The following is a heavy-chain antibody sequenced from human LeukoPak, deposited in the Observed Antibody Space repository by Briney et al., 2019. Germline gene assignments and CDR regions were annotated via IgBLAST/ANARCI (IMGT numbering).Heavy chain of an antibody. V-gene: IGHV3-74*01. Sequence: GGSLRLSCAASGFTFSSYWMHWVRQAPGKGLVWVSRINSDGSSTSYADSVKGRFTISRDNAKNTLYLQINSLRAEDTAVYYCAKRYYDGSGYSIDYWGQGTLVTVSS. D-gene: IGHD3-22*01. CDR2: INSDGSST. CDR1: GFTFSSYW. CDR3: AKRYYDGSGYSIDY. J-gene: IGHJ4*02.